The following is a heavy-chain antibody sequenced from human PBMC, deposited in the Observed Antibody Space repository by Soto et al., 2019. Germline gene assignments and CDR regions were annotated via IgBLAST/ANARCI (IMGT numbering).Heavy chain of an antibody. CDR1: GYTLTELS. CDR3: ATVAFWVRGVLLQYNWFDP. Sequence: QVQLVQSGAEVKKPGASVKVSCKVSGYTLTELSMHWVRQAPGKGLEWMGGFDPEDGETIYAQKFQGRVTMTEDTSTDTDYMGRSSLRSEDTAVYYCATVAFWVRGVLLQYNWFDPWGQGTLVTVSS. D-gene: IGHD3-10*01. V-gene: IGHV1-24*01. J-gene: IGHJ5*02. CDR2: FDPEDGET.